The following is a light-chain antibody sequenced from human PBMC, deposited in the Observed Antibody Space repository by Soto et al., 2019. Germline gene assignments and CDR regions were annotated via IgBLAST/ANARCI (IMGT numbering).Light chain of an antibody. CDR2: DAS. CDR1: QDISNY. J-gene: IGKJ3*01. CDR3: QQYDNLPIT. Sequence: DIQMTQSPSSLSASVGDRVTITCQASQDISNYLNWYQQKPGKAPKLLIYDASNLETGVPSRFSGSGSGTDFTFTISSLQAEDSGTDYGQQYDNLPITFGPGTKVDIK. V-gene: IGKV1-33*01.